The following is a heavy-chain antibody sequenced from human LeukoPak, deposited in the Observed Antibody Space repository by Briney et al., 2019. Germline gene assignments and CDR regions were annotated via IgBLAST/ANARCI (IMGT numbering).Heavy chain of an antibody. CDR3: AREAGSSSWYYYYYYMDV. V-gene: IGHV3-30*04. CDR1: GFTFSSYA. J-gene: IGHJ6*03. Sequence: PGGSLRLSCAASGFTFSSYAMHWVRQAPGKGLEWVAVISYDGSNKYYADSVKGRFTISRDNSKNTLYLQMNSLRAEDTAVYYCAREAGSSSWYYYYYYMDVWGKGTTVTVSS. CDR2: ISYDGSNK. D-gene: IGHD6-13*01.